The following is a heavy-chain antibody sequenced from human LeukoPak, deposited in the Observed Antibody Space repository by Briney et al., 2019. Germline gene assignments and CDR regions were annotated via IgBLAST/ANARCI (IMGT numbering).Heavy chain of an antibody. CDR1: GFTFSTCA. V-gene: IGHV3-23*01. J-gene: IGHJ6*03. D-gene: IGHD3-10*01. Sequence: GGSLRLSCAVSGFTFSTCAMSWVRQAPGKGREWVSVISGGAVSIYYADSVKGRFTISRDNSNDTLYLQMNSLRAEDTAVYYCAKSPRGYNYYMDVWGKGTTVTVSS. CDR3: AKSPRGYNYYMDV. CDR2: ISGGAVSI.